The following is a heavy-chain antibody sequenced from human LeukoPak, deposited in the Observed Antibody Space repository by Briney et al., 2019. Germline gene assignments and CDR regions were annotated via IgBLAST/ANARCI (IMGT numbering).Heavy chain of an antibody. V-gene: IGHV3-30*02. D-gene: IGHD3-22*01. CDR1: GFAFSSYA. J-gene: IGHJ4*02. CDR2: IRHDGNKK. Sequence: AGGSLRLSCAASGFAFSSYAMYWVRQAPGKGLEWVVFIRHDGNKKYYADSVKGRFTIYRDNSKNTLYLQMNSLTSEDTAVYYCAKLLLETGGIGEEFDYWGQGTLVTVSS. CDR3: AKLLLETGGIGEEFDY.